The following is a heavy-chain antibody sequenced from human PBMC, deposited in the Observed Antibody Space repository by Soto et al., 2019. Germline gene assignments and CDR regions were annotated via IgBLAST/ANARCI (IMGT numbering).Heavy chain of an antibody. V-gene: IGHV1-18*01. D-gene: IGHD1-20*01. J-gene: IGHJ4*02. Sequence: ASVKVSCKASGYTFTNYGIIWVRQAPGQGLEWMGWISTNSGDTDYAQKVQDRVTMTTDTSTRTAYMELRSLRAEDTAVYYCAREPPSSGIPGLFDYWGQGTLVTSPQ. CDR3: AREPPSSGIPGLFDY. CDR2: ISTNSGDT. CDR1: GYTFTNYG.